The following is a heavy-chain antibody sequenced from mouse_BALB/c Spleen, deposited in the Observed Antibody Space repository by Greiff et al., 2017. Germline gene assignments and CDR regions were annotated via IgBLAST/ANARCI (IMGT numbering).Heavy chain of an antibody. D-gene: IGHD4-1*01. CDR1: GYTFTSYT. CDR3: AITGTFDY. CDR2: INPSSGYT. Sequence: QVQLQQSAAELARPGASVKMSCKASGYTFTSYTMHWVKQRPGQGLEWIGYINPSSGYTEYNQKFKDKTTLTADKSSSTAYMQLSSLTSEDSAVYYCAITGTFDYWGQGTTLTVSS. V-gene: IGHV1-4*02. J-gene: IGHJ2*01.